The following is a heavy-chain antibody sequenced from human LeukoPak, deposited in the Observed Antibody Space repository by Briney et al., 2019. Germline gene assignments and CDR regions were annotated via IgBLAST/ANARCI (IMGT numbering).Heavy chain of an antibody. Sequence: GGSLRLSCAASGFTLSVYWMHWVRQAPGKGLVWLSRINKDGSSTTYADSVKGRFTISRDYVKNSVYLQMNSLRAEDTAVYYCARGPGRVAATATGSFDIWGQGTVVTVSS. CDR3: ARGPGRVAATATGSFDI. V-gene: IGHV3-74*01. J-gene: IGHJ3*02. D-gene: IGHD6-13*01. CDR1: GFTLSVYW. CDR2: INKDGSST.